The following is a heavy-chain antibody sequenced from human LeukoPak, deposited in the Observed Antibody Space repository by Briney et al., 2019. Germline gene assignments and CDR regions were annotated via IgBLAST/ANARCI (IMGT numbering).Heavy chain of an antibody. J-gene: IGHJ6*03. Sequence: PGGSLRLSCAASGFIFSDYYMRWIRQAPGKGLEWVSAISGSGGSTYYADSVKGRFTISRDNSKNTLYLQMNSLRAEDTAVYYCAKVPRQYYYYMDVWGKGTTVTVSS. CDR1: GFIFSDYY. CDR2: ISGSGGST. CDR3: AKVPRQYYYYMDV. V-gene: IGHV3-23*01.